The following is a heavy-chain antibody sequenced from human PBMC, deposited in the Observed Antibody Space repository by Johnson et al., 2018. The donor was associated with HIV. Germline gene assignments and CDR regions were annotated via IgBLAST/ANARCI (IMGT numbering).Heavy chain of an antibody. CDR3: ARVIGYDSSGKAVDI. V-gene: IGHV3-11*01. Sequence: VQLVESGGGVVRPGGSLRLSCAASGFTFSDYYMSWIRQAQGKGLEWVSYITSSGRTTYYADSVKGRFTISRDNAKNSLYVQMNSLRAEDTALYHCARVIGYDSSGKAVDIWGQGTMVTVSS. CDR1: GFTFSDYY. J-gene: IGHJ3*02. D-gene: IGHD3-22*01. CDR2: ITSSGRTT.